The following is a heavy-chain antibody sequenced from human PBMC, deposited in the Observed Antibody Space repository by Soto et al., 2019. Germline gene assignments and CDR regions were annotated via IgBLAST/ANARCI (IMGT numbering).Heavy chain of an antibody. CDR1: GYSFTSYW. CDR2: IYPGDSDT. V-gene: IGHV5-51*01. J-gene: IGHJ6*02. D-gene: IGHD3-10*01. CDR3: AXGWVXXXITRXSDYYGMDV. Sequence: ESLKISCKGSGYSFTSYWIGWVRQMPGKGLEWMGIIYPGDSDTRYSPSFQGQVTISADKSISTAYLQWSSLKASDTAMYYXAXGWVXXXITRXSDYYGMDVWGQGTTVTVSS.